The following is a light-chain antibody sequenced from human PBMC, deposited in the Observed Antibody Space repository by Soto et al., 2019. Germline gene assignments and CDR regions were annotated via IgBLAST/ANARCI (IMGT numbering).Light chain of an antibody. V-gene: IGLV2-14*01. J-gene: IGLJ1*01. CDR1: SSDVGGYNY. CDR2: EVS. CDR3: SSYTSSGTYV. Sequence: QSVLTQPASVSRSPGQSITISCTGTSSDVGGYNYVSWYQHHPGNAPKLIIYEVSNRPSGVSNRFSGSKSANTASLTISGLQADDEADYYCSSYTSSGTYVFGIGTKVTVL.